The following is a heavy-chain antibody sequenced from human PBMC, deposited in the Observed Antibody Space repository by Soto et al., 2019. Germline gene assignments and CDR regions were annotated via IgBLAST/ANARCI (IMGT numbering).Heavy chain of an antibody. CDR3: AKDVSDILTGYYYGMDV. CDR2: ISGSGGST. Sequence: GGSLRLSCAASGFTFSSYAMSWVRQAPGKGLEWVSAISGSGGSTYYADSVKGRFTISRDNSKNTLYLQMNSLRAEETAVYYGAKDVSDILTGYYYGMDVWGQGTTVTVSS. V-gene: IGHV3-23*01. J-gene: IGHJ6*02. D-gene: IGHD3-9*01. CDR1: GFTFSSYA.